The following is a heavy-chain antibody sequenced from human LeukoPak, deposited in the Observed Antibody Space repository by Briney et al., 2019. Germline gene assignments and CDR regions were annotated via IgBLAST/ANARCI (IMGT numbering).Heavy chain of an antibody. Sequence: SVKVSCTASGFTSTSSAVQWVRQARGQRLEWIGWIVVGSGKTNYAQKIQERVTITRDMSTSTAYMELSSLRSEDTAVYYCAADRAGSAYCGGDCYSYWGQGTLVTVSS. CDR3: AADRAGSAYCGGDCYSY. J-gene: IGHJ4*02. D-gene: IGHD2-21*02. CDR1: GFTSTSSA. CDR2: IVVGSGKT. V-gene: IGHV1-58*01.